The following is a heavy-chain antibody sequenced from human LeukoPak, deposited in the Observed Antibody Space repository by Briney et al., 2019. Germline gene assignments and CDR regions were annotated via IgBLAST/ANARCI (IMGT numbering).Heavy chain of an antibody. CDR1: GDTFSNDA. J-gene: IGHJ6*03. Sequence: ASVKVSCKASGDTFSNDAISWVRQAPGQGLEWMGGIIPLFVSTNYAQKFQGRLTITADKSTSTAYMELRNLRAEDTAVYYCAKEELRRITMWGYMDVWGKGTTVTISS. D-gene: IGHD3-10*02. V-gene: IGHV1-69*06. CDR3: AKEELRRITMWGYMDV. CDR2: IIPLFVST.